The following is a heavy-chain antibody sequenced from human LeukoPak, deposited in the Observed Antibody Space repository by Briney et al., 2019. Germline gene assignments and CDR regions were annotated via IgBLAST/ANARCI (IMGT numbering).Heavy chain of an antibody. D-gene: IGHD3-3*01. J-gene: IGHJ4*02. CDR3: ARGFLEWLFLDY. CDR2: INPSGGRT. Sequence: ASVKVSCKASGYTFTNYYMHWVRQAPGQGLEWMGVINPSGGRTTYAQKFQGRVTMTSDTSTSTVYMELRSLRSEDTAIYYCARGFLEWLFLDYWGQGPLDTVSS. V-gene: IGHV1-46*01. CDR1: GYTFTNYY.